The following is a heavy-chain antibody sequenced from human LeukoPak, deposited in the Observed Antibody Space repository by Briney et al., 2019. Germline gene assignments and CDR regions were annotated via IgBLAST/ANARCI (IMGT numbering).Heavy chain of an antibody. Sequence: ASVKVSCKASGYIFTSYGISWVRQAPGQGLEWMGWISAYNGNTNYAQKFQGRVTMTTDTSTNTAYMELRNLRSDDTAVYYCARDNVAPYYYYYYMDVWGKGTTVTVSS. V-gene: IGHV1-18*01. CDR1: GYIFTSYG. CDR2: ISAYNGNT. J-gene: IGHJ6*03. CDR3: ARDNVAPYYYYYYMDV. D-gene: IGHD2-21*01.